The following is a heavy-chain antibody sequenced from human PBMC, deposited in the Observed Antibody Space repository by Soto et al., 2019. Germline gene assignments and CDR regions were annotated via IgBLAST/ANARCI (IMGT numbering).Heavy chain of an antibody. Sequence: GASVKVSCKASGGTFNTYTISWVRQAPGQGLEWMGRIIPIVDLTNYAQKFQGRVRFTADKSTSTIYMELSTLRPEDTAVYYCARDGVEMATLTDWFDPWGQGTLVTVSS. CDR2: IIPIVDLT. V-gene: IGHV1-69*04. CDR1: GGTFNTYT. J-gene: IGHJ5*02. CDR3: ARDGVEMATLTDWFDP. D-gene: IGHD2-21*01.